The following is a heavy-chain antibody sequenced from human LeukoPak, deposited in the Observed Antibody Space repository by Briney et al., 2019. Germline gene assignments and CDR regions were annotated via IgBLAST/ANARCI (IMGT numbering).Heavy chain of an antibody. CDR2: MNPNSGNT. D-gene: IGHD6-13*01. CDR3: ARIDGYSSSCLHD. CDR1: GYTFTTSD. J-gene: IGHJ4*02. V-gene: IGHV1-8*01. Sequence: ASVKVSCKASGYTFTTSDINWVRQATGQGLEWMGWMNPNSGNTGYAQKFQGRVTMTRNTSISTAYMELSSLRSEDTAVYYCARIDGYSSSCLHDWGQGTLVTVSS.